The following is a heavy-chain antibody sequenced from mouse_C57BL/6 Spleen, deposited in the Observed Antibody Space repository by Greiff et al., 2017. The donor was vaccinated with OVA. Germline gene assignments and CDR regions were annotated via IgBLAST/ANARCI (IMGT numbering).Heavy chain of an antibody. V-gene: IGHV1-53*01. D-gene: IGHD1-3*01. CDR3: ARDGVYSYYFDY. Sequence: VQLQQPRTELVKPGASVKLSCKASGYTFTSYWMHWVKQRPGQGLEWIGNINPSNGGTNYNEKFKSKATLTVDKSSSTAYMQLSSLTSEDSAVYYCARDGVYSYYFDYWGQGTTLTVSS. J-gene: IGHJ2*01. CDR1: GYTFTSYW. CDR2: INPSNGGT.